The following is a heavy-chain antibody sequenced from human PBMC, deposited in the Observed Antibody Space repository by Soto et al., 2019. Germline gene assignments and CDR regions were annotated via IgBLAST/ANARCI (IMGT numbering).Heavy chain of an antibody. CDR2: ITPFNGNT. D-gene: IGHD3-22*01. J-gene: IGHJ4*02. CDR1: GYTFTYRY. CDR3: AADSSGYYYFEY. Sequence: SVKVSCKASGYTFTYRYLHWVRQAPGQALEWMGWITPFNGNTNYAQKFQDRVTITRDRSMSTAYMELSSLRSEDTAMYYCAADSSGYYYFEYWGQGTLVTVSS. V-gene: IGHV1-45*02.